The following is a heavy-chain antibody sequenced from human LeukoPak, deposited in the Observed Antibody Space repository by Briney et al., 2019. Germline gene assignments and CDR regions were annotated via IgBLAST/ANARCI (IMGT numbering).Heavy chain of an antibody. Sequence: GVTLRLFCAASRFTLRTYAMSWAPEAPGKGLECGSNISGSGDSTYYTGSVKRRFTISRDNSKNALYLQMSSLRAEDTAVYYCAKSQRNDQQVVQRIDYWAQGTLVTVSS. CDR1: RFTLRTYA. J-gene: IGHJ4*02. CDR2: ISGSGDST. CDR3: AKSQRNDQQVVQRIDY. D-gene: IGHD2-2*01. V-gene: IGHV3-23*01.